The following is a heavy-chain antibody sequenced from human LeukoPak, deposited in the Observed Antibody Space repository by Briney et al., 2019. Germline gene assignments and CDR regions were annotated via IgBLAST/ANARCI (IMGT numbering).Heavy chain of an antibody. CDR1: GYIFTGYY. Sequence: ASVKVSCKASGYIFTGYYMQWVRQAPGQGLEWMGWINPNSGDTNYAQKFQGRVTMTRDTSLSTAYMELSRLRSDDTAVYYCARVRYRLAETYIDYWGQGTLVTVSS. J-gene: IGHJ4*02. D-gene: IGHD3-16*01. CDR3: ARVRYRLAETYIDY. V-gene: IGHV1-2*02. CDR2: INPNSGDT.